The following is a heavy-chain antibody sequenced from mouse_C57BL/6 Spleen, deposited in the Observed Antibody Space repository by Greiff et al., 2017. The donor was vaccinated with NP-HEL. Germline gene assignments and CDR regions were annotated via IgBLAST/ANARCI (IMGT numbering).Heavy chain of an antibody. Sequence: VQLQQSGAELVKPGASVKLSCKASGYTFTEYTIHWVKQRSGQGLEWIGWFYPGSGSIKYNEKFKDKATLTADKSSSTVYMELSRLTSEDSAVYFCARHEGRASDGYYLYYFDYWGQGTTLTVSS. V-gene: IGHV1-62-2*01. D-gene: IGHD2-3*01. CDR2: FYPGSGSI. CDR1: GYTFTEYT. J-gene: IGHJ2*01. CDR3: ARHEGRASDGYYLYYFDY.